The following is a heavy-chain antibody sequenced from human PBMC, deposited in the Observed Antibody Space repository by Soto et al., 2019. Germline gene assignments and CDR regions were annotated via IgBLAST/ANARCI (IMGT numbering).Heavy chain of an antibody. CDR3: ARVAVVTRGIDY. J-gene: IGHJ4*02. CDR2: VNEHGTDS. D-gene: IGHD6-19*01. V-gene: IGHV3-74*01. CDR1: GFTFSDSW. Sequence: GSLRLSCVASGFTFSDSWMHWVRQAPGKGLVWVSRVNEHGTDSNYADSAKGRFTISRDNAKNTVYLQMNGLRAEDTAVYYCARVAVVTRGIDYWGQGTLVTVSS.